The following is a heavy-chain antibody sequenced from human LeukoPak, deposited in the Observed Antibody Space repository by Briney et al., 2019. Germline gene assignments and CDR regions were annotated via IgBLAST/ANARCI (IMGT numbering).Heavy chain of an antibody. Sequence: TGGSLRLSCTASGFTFGDYAMSWFRQPPGKGLGWIGEINHSGSNNYNPSLKSRVNISVDTSKHQFPLKLSSVTAADTAVYYCARVPRVMVYANYYSYYYMDVWGKGTTVTVSS. CDR3: ARVPRVMVYANYYSYYYMDV. V-gene: IGHV4-34*01. J-gene: IGHJ6*03. CDR2: INHSGSN. D-gene: IGHD2-8*01. CDR1: GFTFGDYA.